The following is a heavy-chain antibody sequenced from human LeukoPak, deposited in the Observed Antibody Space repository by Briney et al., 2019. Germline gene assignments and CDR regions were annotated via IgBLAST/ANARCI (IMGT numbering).Heavy chain of an antibody. D-gene: IGHD3-10*01. CDR2: IYYSGST. V-gene: IGHV4-30-4*01. CDR3: ARESGSGEPFDY. J-gene: IGHJ4*02. Sequence: SETLSLTCTVSGGSTSSGDYYWSWIRQPPGKGLEWIGYIYYSGSTYYNPSLKSRVTISVDTSKNQFSLKLSSVTAADTAVYYCARESGSGEPFDYWGQGTLVTVSS. CDR1: GGSTSSGDYY.